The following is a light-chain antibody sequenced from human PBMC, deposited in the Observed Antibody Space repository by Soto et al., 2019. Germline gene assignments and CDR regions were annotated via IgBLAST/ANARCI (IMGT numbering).Light chain of an antibody. Sequence: QSALTQPRSVSGSLGQSVTISCTGTSSDVGGYNYVSWYQQHPGKAPKLMIYDVNKRPSGLPDRFSCSKSGNTASLTISGLQAADEADYYCCSYAGRWVFGGGTKLTVL. CDR2: DVN. V-gene: IGLV2-11*01. J-gene: IGLJ3*02. CDR3: CSYAGRWV. CDR1: SSDVGGYNY.